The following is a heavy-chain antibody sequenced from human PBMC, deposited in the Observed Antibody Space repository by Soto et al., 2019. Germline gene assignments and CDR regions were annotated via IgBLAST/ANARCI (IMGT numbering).Heavy chain of an antibody. CDR3: AGVSVAKMPLWFSGGRASTNAFYI. Sequence: PSLKVSCKTSRGTFSRYVINWVRQAPVRVLELRGGILPISATLNYAQKFQDRVTITADDFTSTAYMELNSLRSDDTAVYYCAGVSVAKMPLWFSGGRASTNAFYIWGQGTMVTVSS. D-gene: IGHD3-10*01. V-gene: IGHV1-69*13. CDR2: ILPISATL. CDR1: RGTFSRYV. J-gene: IGHJ3*02.